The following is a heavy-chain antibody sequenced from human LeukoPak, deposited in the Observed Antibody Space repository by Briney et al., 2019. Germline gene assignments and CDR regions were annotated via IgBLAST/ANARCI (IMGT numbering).Heavy chain of an antibody. CDR3: ARDSPMVLGLIGYFDL. J-gene: IGHJ2*01. D-gene: IGHD3-10*01. V-gene: IGHV4-59*01. CDR2: IYYSGSS. Sequence: ASETLSLTCTVSGVSISGYYWSWLRQPPGKGLEWIGSIYYSGSSNYNPPLKSRVTISLDTSKNQFVLNLTSVTAADTAEYYCARDSPMVLGLIGYFDLWGRGTLVTVSS. CDR1: GVSISGYY.